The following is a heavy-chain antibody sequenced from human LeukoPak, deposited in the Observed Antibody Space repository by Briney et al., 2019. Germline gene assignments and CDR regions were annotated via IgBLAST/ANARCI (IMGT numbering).Heavy chain of an antibody. D-gene: IGHD3-10*01. CDR3: ARNQQVGGHSYYYYGMDV. J-gene: IGHJ6*02. CDR1: GFTSIAYA. CDR2: ISGGGVTT. Sequence: PGGSLRLSCVGSGFTSIAYALTWARQAPGKGLEWVSGISGGGVTTYYADSVKGRFTISRDNSKNTLYLQMNSLRADDTAIYYCARNQQVGGHSYYYYGMDVWGQGTTVTVSS. V-gene: IGHV3-23*01.